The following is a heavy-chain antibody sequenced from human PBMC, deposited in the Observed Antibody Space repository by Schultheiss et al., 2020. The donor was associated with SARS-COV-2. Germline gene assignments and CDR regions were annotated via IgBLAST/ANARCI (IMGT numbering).Heavy chain of an antibody. V-gene: IGHV3-33*08. Sequence: GGSLRLSCAASGFTFSSYAMHWVRQAPGKGLEWVAVIWYDGSNKYYADSVKGRFTISRENAKNSLYLQMNSLRAGDTAVYYCARDDGDGMDVWGQGTTVTVSS. D-gene: IGHD5-24*01. CDR2: IWYDGSNK. J-gene: IGHJ6*02. CDR3: ARDDGDGMDV. CDR1: GFTFSSYA.